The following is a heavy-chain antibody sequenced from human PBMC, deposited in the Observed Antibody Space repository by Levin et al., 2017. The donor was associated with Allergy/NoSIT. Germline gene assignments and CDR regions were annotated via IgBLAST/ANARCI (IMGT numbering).Heavy chain of an antibody. V-gene: IGHV1-69*04. Sequence: KISCKASGGTFSSYTISWVRQAPGQGLEWMGRIIPILGIANYAQKFQGRVTITADKSTSTAYMELSSLRSEDTAVYYCARDLSDDYGDRRTDYWGQGTLVTVSS. J-gene: IGHJ4*02. CDR3: ARDLSDDYGDRRTDY. CDR1: GGTFSSYT. D-gene: IGHD4-17*01. CDR2: IIPILGIA.